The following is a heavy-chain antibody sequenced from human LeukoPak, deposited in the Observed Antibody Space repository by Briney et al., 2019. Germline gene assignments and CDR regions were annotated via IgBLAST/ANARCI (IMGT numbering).Heavy chain of an antibody. J-gene: IGHJ4*02. CDR1: GGAIRSSCYY. D-gene: IGHD5-18*01. CDR3: ARRSWIKLWYAFDF. CDR2: IYYSGST. V-gene: IGHV4-39*01. Sequence: SETLSLTCTVSGGAIRSSCYYWGWIRQPPGKGLEWIGSIYYSGSTYYNPSLKSRVFISVDTSRNQFSLKLNSVTAADTALYYCARRSWIKLWYAFDFWGQGTLVTVSS.